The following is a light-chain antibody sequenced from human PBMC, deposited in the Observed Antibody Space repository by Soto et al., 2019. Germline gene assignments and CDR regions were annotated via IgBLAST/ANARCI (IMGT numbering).Light chain of an antibody. Sequence: DIPQTQAPSTLSATVGDRITITCRASQTINSWLAWYQQKPGKAPNLLIYDDSSLESGVPSRFSGSGSWTEFTLTISSLQRDDFATYYCQQCYSYQTFGHGTKVDIK. J-gene: IGKJ1*01. CDR3: QQCYSYQT. CDR1: QTINSW. V-gene: IGKV1-5*01. CDR2: DDS.